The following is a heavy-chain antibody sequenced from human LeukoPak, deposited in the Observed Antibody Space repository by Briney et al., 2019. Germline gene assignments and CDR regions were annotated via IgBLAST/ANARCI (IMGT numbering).Heavy chain of an antibody. CDR3: ASSGGSPPFDP. V-gene: IGHV3-48*04. Sequence: PGGSLRLSCAASGFTFSSYSMNWVRQAPGKGLEWVSYISSSSSTIYYADSVKGRFTISRDNAKNSLYLQMNSLRAEDTAVYYCASSGGSPPFDPWGQGTLVTVSS. CDR2: ISSSSSTI. CDR1: GFTFSSYS. J-gene: IGHJ5*02. D-gene: IGHD2-15*01.